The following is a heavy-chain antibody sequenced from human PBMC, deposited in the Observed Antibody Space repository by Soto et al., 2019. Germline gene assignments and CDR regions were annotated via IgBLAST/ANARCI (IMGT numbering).Heavy chain of an antibody. D-gene: IGHD2-15*01. Sequence: QVQLQESGPGLVKPSQTVSLTCTVSGGSISSGDYYWSWIRQPPGKGLEWIGYIYYSGSTYYNPSLKXRLTXSXYTSKNQFSLKLSSVTAADTAVYYCARARGARYFDYWGQGTLVTVSS. CDR3: ARARGARYFDY. V-gene: IGHV4-30-4*01. CDR1: GGSISSGDYY. J-gene: IGHJ4*02. CDR2: IYYSGST.